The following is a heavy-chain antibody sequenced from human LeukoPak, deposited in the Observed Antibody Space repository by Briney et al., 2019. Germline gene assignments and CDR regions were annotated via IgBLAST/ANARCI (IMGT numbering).Heavy chain of an antibody. CDR1: GFTFSGHW. CDR2: IKEDGSEV. CDR3: ARDPGIAAAGTVGYFDC. Sequence: PGGSLRLSCAASGFTFSGHWMSWVRQVPGNGLEWVANIKEDGSEVFYVDSVRGRFTISRDNADNSLYLQISSLRADDSAVYYCARDPGIAAAGTVGYFDCWGQGTLVTVSS. D-gene: IGHD6-13*01. V-gene: IGHV3-7*01. J-gene: IGHJ4*02.